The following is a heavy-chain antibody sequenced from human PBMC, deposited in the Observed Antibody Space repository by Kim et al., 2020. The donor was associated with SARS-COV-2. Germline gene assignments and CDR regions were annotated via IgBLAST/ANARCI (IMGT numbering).Heavy chain of an antibody. V-gene: IGHV1-24*01. CDR2: FDPEDGET. D-gene: IGHD3-10*01. CDR3: ATALATITPFDY. J-gene: IGHJ4*02. CDR1: GYTLTELS. Sequence: ASVKVSCKVSGYTLTELSMHWVRQAPGKGLEWMGGFDPEDGETIYAQKFQGRVTMTEDTSTDTAYMELSSLRSEDTAVYYCATALATITPFDYWGQGTLVTVSS.